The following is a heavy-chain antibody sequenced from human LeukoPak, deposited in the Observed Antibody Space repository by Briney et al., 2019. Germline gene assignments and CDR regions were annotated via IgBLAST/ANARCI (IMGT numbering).Heavy chain of an antibody. J-gene: IGHJ6*02. CDR1: GFTVSSNY. CDR3: ARDDPVTIFGAPYGMDV. V-gene: IGHV3-53*01. CDR2: IYSGGST. D-gene: IGHD3-3*01. Sequence: GGSLRLSCAASGFTVSSNYMSWVRQAPGKGLEWVSVIYSGGSTYYADSVKGRFTISRDNSKNTLYLQMNSLRAEDTAVYYCARDDPVTIFGAPYGMDVWGQGTTVTVSS.